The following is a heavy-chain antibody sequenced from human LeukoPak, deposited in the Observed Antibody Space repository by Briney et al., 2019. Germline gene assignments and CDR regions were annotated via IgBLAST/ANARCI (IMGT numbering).Heavy chain of an antibody. Sequence: GASVKVSCKATSRISWVRQAPGQGLEWMGWIGTYGGDTYYAQKFQGRITVTTDTSTSTVYMELRNLRSDDTAVYYCARGSWSQYYGSGGQFDPWGQGTLVTVSS. CDR1: TSR. D-gene: IGHD3-10*01. CDR2: IGTYGGDT. J-gene: IGHJ5*02. V-gene: IGHV1-18*01. CDR3: ARGSWSQYYGSGGQFDP.